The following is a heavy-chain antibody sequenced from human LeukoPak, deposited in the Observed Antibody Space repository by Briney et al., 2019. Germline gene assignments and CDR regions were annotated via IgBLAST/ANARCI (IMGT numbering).Heavy chain of an antibody. V-gene: IGHV3-64*01. Sequence: GGSLGLSCAASGFTFSSYAMHWVRQAPGKGLEYVSAISSNGGSTYYANSVKGRFTISRDNSKNTLYLQMGSLRAEDMAVYYCARGGWVVVVPAAIDFDYWGQGTLVTVSS. D-gene: IGHD2-2*02. CDR3: ARGGWVVVVPAAIDFDY. CDR2: ISSNGGST. CDR1: GFTFSSYA. J-gene: IGHJ4*02.